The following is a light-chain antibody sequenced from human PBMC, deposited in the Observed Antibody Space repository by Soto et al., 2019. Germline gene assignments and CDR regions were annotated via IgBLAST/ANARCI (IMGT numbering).Light chain of an antibody. V-gene: IGLV2-11*01. J-gene: IGLJ1*01. CDR1: SSDVGGSNH. CDR2: YFS. CDR3: CSSTGTYTFF. Sequence: QSALTQPRSVSGSPGQSVTISCTGTSSDVGGSNHVSWCQHHPGKAPKFMIYYFSKRPSGALDRFFGSKSVNTSSLTISGPQAEDEADYYFCSSTGTYTFFFGAGTKVTVL.